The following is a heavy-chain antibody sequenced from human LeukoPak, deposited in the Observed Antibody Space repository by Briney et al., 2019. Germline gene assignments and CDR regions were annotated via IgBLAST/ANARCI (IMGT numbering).Heavy chain of an antibody. Sequence: ASVKVSFKASGYTFTNYGISWVRQAPGQGLEWMGWISPYNANTNYAQKLQGRVTITADTSTSTAYMELRSLRSDDTALYYCARESLRLWDYWGQGTLVTVSS. D-gene: IGHD5-12*01. J-gene: IGHJ4*02. CDR1: GYTFTNYG. V-gene: IGHV1-18*01. CDR3: ARESLRLWDY. CDR2: ISPYNANT.